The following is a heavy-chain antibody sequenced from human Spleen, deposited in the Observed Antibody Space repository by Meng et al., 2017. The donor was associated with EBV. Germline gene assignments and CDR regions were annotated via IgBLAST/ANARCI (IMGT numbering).Heavy chain of an antibody. CDR1: GESVSSGRYY. CDR3: ARNLYSNSFLDY. V-gene: IGHV4-61*01. Sequence: QGQWKESGPGLVKPSETRSLTCTVSGESVSSGRYYWEWIRQSPGKGLEWIGYIYFTGATNYNPSLKSRVTISLDTSKNQFSLRLSSATAADTAVYYCARNLYSNSFLDYWGRGTLVTVSS. J-gene: IGHJ4*02. CDR2: IYFTGAT. D-gene: IGHD6-6*01.